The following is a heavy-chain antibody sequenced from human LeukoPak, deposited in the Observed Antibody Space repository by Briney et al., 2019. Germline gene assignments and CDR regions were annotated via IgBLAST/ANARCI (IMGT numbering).Heavy chain of an antibody. D-gene: IGHD3-3*01. J-gene: IGHJ4*02. V-gene: IGHV1-2*06. CDR3: ASHRNPYDFWSGYPTDY. Sequence: ASVKVSCKVSGYTLTELSMHWVRQAPGQGLEWMGRINPNSGGTNYAQKFQGRVTMTRDTSISTAYMELSRLRSDDTAVYYCASHRNPYDFWSGYPTDYWGQGTLVTVSS. CDR1: GYTLTELS. CDR2: INPNSGGT.